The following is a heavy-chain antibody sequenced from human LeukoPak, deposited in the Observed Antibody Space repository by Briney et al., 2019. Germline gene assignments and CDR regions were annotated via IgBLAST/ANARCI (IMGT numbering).Heavy chain of an antibody. J-gene: IGHJ4*02. V-gene: IGHV1-18*01. Sequence: GASVKVSCKASGYTFTSYGISWERQAPGQGLEWMGWISAYNGNTNYAQKLQGRVTMTTDTSTSTAYMELRSLRSDDTAVYYCARARLYIMLYYFDYWGQGTLATVSS. CDR1: GYTFTSYG. CDR3: ARARLYIMLYYFDY. CDR2: ISAYNGNT. D-gene: IGHD3-16*01.